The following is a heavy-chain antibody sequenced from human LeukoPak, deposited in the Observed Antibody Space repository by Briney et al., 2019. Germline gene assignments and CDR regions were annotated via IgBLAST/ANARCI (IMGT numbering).Heavy chain of an antibody. CDR2: ISGSGRST. Sequence: GGSLRLSCAASGFSFTSYAMNWVRQAPGKGLEWVSAISGSGRSTYSADSVRGRFTTSRDNSKNILYLQMNNLRGEDTAVYYCVGISVNHGAFDIWGQGTMVTVSS. J-gene: IGHJ3*02. CDR3: VGISVNHGAFDI. D-gene: IGHD1-20*01. V-gene: IGHV3-23*01. CDR1: GFSFTSYA.